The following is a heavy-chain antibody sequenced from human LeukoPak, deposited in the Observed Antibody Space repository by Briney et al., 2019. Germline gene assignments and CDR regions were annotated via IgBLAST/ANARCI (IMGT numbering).Heavy chain of an antibody. D-gene: IGHD2-15*01. CDR3: ARGGCSGGSCYFPFDY. Sequence: SETLSLTCTVSGGSISSYYWSWIRQPPGKGLEWIGYIYYSGSTNYNPSLKSRVTISVDTSKNQFSLKLSSVTAADTAVYYCARGGCSGGSCYFPFDYRGQGTLVTVSS. V-gene: IGHV4-59*01. CDR1: GGSISSYY. CDR2: IYYSGST. J-gene: IGHJ4*02.